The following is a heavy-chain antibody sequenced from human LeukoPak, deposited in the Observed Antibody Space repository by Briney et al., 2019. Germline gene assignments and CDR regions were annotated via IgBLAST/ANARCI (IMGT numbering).Heavy chain of an antibody. V-gene: IGHV1-24*01. CDR3: AREGGELWFGELMGGMDV. Sequence: ASVKVSCKVSGYTLTELSMHWVRQAPGKGLEWMGGFDPEDGETIYAQKFQGRVTITRDTSASTAYMELSSLRSEDTAVYYCAREGGELWFGELMGGMDVWGQGTTVTVSS. D-gene: IGHD3-10*01. CDR1: GYTLTELS. J-gene: IGHJ6*02. CDR2: FDPEDGET.